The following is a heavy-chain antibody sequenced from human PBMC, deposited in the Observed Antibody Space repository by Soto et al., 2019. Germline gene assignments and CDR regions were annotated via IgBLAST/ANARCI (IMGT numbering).Heavy chain of an antibody. J-gene: IGHJ6*02. V-gene: IGHV1-18*01. D-gene: IGHD6-13*01. Sequence: ASVTVCCKTSGYTFYTYGSTWVRQAPGQGLEWMGWINTSNGHTNYAQRLQGRVTMTRDTSTSTVYMELSSLRYEDTAMYYCARDQGDSSSWYYYGMDVWGQGTTVTVSS. CDR1: GYTFYTYG. CDR2: INTSNGHT. CDR3: ARDQGDSSSWYYYGMDV.